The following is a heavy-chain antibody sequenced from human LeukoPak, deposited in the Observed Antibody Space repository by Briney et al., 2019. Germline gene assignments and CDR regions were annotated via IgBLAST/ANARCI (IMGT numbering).Heavy chain of an antibody. D-gene: IGHD3-22*01. J-gene: IGHJ4*02. Sequence: GASVKVSCKASGYIFTSYYMHWVRQAPGQGPEWMGIINPSSGNTNYAQKFQGRVTMTRDTSTSTVYMELSSLRSEDTALYYCATGGHVRVYDSSAYYGHYWGQGTLVTVSS. CDR1: GYIFTSYY. CDR3: ATGGHVRVYDSSAYYGHY. V-gene: IGHV1-46*01. CDR2: INPSSGNT.